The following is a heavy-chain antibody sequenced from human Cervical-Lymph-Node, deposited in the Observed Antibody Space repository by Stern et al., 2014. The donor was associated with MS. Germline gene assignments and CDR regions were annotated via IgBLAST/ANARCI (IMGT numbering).Heavy chain of an antibody. Sequence: EVQLVESGGGLVKPGGSLRLSCAASGFTFATYTMHLVRQAPGKGLEWVSSISPTSTFRNYADSVKGRFTIFRDNAKNSLSLQMNSLRAEDTAVYYCAAGGEGRSDLDPWGQGTLVTVSS. CDR3: AAGGEGRSDLDP. J-gene: IGHJ5*02. V-gene: IGHV3-21*06. CDR2: ISPTSTFR. CDR1: GFTFATYT. D-gene: IGHD3-10*01.